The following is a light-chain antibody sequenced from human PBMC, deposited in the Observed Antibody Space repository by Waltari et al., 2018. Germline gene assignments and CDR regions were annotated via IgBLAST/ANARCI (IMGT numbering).Light chain of an antibody. CDR3: QQFGSSVMYT. Sequence: EIVLTQSPGTLSLSPGERATLYCRASQSISRTLAWYQQKPGQAPRLLIYGASIRASGIPDKFSGTGSGTDFSLTISRVEPEDFAVYYCQQFGSSVMYTFGQGTKLEIK. CDR2: GAS. CDR1: QSISRT. V-gene: IGKV3-20*01. J-gene: IGKJ2*01.